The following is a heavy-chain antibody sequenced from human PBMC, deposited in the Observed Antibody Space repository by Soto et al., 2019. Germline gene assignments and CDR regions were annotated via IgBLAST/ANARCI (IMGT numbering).Heavy chain of an antibody. CDR2: IYYSGST. D-gene: IGHD2-15*01. J-gene: IGHJ4*02. Sequence: SETLSLTCTVSGGSISSSSYYWGWIRQPPGKGLEWIGTIYYSGSTYYNPSLKGRVAISVDTSKNLFSLKLSSVTAADTAVYYCARHVYCSGGTCYAGGHFFDYWGQGTLVTVSS. V-gene: IGHV4-39*01. CDR3: ARHVYCSGGTCYAGGHFFDY. CDR1: GGSISSSSYY.